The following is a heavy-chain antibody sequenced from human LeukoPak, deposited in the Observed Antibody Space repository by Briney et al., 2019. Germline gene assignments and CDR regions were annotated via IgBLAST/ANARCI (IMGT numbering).Heavy chain of an antibody. CDR3: AKDLSSGWRLRYDAFDI. D-gene: IGHD6-19*01. CDR2: ISWNSGSI. CDR1: GFTFDDYA. Sequence: GGSLRLSCAASGFTFDDYAMHWVRQAPGKGLEWVSGISWNSGSIGYADSVKGRFTISRDNAKNSLYLQMNSLRAEDTALYYCAKDLSSGWRLRYDAFDIWGQGTMVTVSS. J-gene: IGHJ3*02. V-gene: IGHV3-9*01.